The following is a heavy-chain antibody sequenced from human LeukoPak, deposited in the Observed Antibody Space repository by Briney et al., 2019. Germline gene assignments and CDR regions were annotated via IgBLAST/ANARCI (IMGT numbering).Heavy chain of an antibody. Sequence: GGSLRLSCAASGFTFSSYAMSWVRQAPGKGLEWVSAISGSGGSTHYADSVKGRFTISRDNSKNTLYLQMNSLRAEDTAVYYCAKVRYYDILTGYFDYWGQGTLVTVSS. CDR3: AKVRYYDILTGYFDY. V-gene: IGHV3-23*01. D-gene: IGHD3-9*01. CDR2: ISGSGGST. CDR1: GFTFSSYA. J-gene: IGHJ4*02.